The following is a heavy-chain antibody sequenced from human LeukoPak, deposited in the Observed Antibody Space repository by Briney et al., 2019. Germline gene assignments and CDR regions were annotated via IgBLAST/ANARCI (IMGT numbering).Heavy chain of an antibody. CDR1: GGSFRGYY. D-gene: IGHD1-26*01. CDR2: INSRGGT. J-gene: IGHJ4*02. V-gene: IGHV4-34*01. CDR3: ARGRNYFENWGYYYYFDY. Sequence: SETLSLTCAVSGGSFRGYYWNWIRPSPGKGLEGAGEINSRGGTSYNPSLKSRLTLSVDTSKYQFSLKLNSVTAADTAVYYCARGRNYFENWGYYYYFDYWGQGTLVTVAS.